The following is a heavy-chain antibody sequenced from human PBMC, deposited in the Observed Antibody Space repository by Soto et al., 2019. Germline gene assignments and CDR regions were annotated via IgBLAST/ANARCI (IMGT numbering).Heavy chain of an antibody. Sequence: GGSLRLSCVVSVFRFGANAMSWVRQAPGKGLEWVSGLSNTGRRTSYADSVKGRFNISRDNSENTVYLQMNSLRVEDTAVYYCATEMGATQGPFDNWGQGTLVTVSS. D-gene: IGHD1-26*01. J-gene: IGHJ4*02. CDR2: LSNTGRRT. CDR1: VFRFGANA. CDR3: ATEMGATQGPFDN. V-gene: IGHV3-23*01.